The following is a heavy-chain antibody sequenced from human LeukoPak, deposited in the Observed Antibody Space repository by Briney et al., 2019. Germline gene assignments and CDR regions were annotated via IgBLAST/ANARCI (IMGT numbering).Heavy chain of an antibody. CDR1: GSTFTSND. Sequence: ASVKVSCKASGSTFTSNDINWVRQATGQGLEWMGWMNPNSGNTAYAQKFQGRVTMTRNTAISTAYMELSSLRSEDTAVYYCARPKSKYDSSGYYPLDYWGQGTLVTVSS. J-gene: IGHJ4*02. V-gene: IGHV1-8*01. D-gene: IGHD3-22*01. CDR3: ARPKSKYDSSGYYPLDY. CDR2: MNPNSGNT.